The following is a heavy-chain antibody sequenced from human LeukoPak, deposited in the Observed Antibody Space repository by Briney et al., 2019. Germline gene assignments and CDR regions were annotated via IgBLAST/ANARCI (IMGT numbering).Heavy chain of an antibody. V-gene: IGHV4-59*01. CDR2: IYYSGST. D-gene: IGHD6-13*01. J-gene: IGHJ2*01. CDR3: ARVYYSNSYDYWYFDL. Sequence: SETLSLTCTVSGGSINSYYWSWIRQPPGKGLERMGFIYYSGSTNYNPSRKSRVTISVDTSRNQFSLKLSSVTAADTAVYYCARVYYSNSYDYWYFDLWGRGTLVTVSS. CDR1: GGSINSYY.